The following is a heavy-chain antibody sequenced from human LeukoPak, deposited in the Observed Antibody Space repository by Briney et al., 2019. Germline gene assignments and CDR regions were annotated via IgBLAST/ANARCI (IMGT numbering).Heavy chain of an antibody. CDR1: GYTFTSYG. CDR3: AFSDLAAPPQYYYYMDV. D-gene: IGHD6-6*01. V-gene: IGHV1-18*01. CDR2: ISAYNGNT. Sequence: ASVKVSCKASGYTFTSYGISWVRQAPGQGLEWMGWISAYNGNTNYAQKFQGRVTMTTDTSTSTAYMELSSLRSEDTAVYYCAFSDLAAPPQYYYYMDVWGKGTTVTVSS. J-gene: IGHJ6*03.